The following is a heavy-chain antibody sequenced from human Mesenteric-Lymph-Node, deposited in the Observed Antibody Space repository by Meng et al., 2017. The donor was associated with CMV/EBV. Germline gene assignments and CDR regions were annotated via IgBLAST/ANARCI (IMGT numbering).Heavy chain of an antibody. V-gene: IGHV3-74*01. CDR2: INSDGSST. J-gene: IGHJ4*02. D-gene: IGHD6-13*01. CDR1: GFSFSSYE. Sequence: GESLKISCAASGFSFSSYEMNWVRQAPGKGLVWVSRINSDGSSTSYADSVKGRFTISRDNAKNTLYLQMNSLRAEDTAVYYCARQYSSSWYYFDYWGQGTLVTVSS. CDR3: ARQYSSSWYYFDY.